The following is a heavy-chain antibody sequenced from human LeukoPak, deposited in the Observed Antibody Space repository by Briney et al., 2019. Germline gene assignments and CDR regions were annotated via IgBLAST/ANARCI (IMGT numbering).Heavy chain of an antibody. CDR2: INHSGST. D-gene: IGHD3-10*01. CDR1: GGSFSGYY. Sequence: SETLSLTCAVYGGSFSGYYWSWIRQPPGKGLEWIGEINHSGSTNSNPSLKSRVTISVDTSKNQFSLKLSPVTAADTAMYYCARRGMVRGVPDYWGQGTLVTVSS. V-gene: IGHV4-34*01. CDR3: ARRGMVRGVPDY. J-gene: IGHJ4*02.